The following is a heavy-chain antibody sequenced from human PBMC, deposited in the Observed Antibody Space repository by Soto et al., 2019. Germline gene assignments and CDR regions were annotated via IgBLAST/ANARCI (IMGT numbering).Heavy chain of an antibody. Sequence: ASVKVSCKTSGYTFSNYGITWVRQAPGQPLEWLGWISLYSDGTNYAQKFQGRVSMTTDTSTTTAYMELRSLRCDDTAVYYCARVVPGAEAWFGPWGQGTLVTFSS. V-gene: IGHV1-18*01. CDR3: ARVVPGAEAWFGP. CDR2: ISLYSDGT. D-gene: IGHD2-2*01. CDR1: GYTFSNYG. J-gene: IGHJ5*02.